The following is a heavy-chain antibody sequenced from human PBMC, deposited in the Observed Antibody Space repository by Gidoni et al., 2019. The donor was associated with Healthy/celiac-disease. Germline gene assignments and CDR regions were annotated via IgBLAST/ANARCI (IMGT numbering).Heavy chain of an antibody. D-gene: IGHD2-15*01. J-gene: IGHJ4*02. V-gene: IGHV3-33*01. CDR3: AREGGCSGGSCYSHFDY. CDR1: GFTFSSYG. CDR2: IWYDGSNK. Sequence: QVQLVESGGGVVQPGRSLRLSCAASGFTFSSYGMHWVRQAPGKGLEWVAVIWYDGSNKYYADSVKGRFTISRDNSKNTLYLQMNSLRAEDTAVYYCAREGGCSGGSCYSHFDYWGQGTLVTVSS.